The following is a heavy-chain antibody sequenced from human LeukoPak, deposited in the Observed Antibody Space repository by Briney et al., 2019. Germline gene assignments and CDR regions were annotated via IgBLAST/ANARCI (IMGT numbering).Heavy chain of an antibody. V-gene: IGHV1-46*01. D-gene: IGHD3-10*01. CDR1: GYTFTSYY. CDR2: INPSGGST. CDR3: AREFGQPNDAFDI. Sequence: ASVKVSCKASGYTFTSYYMHWVRQAPGQGLEWMGIINPSGGSTSYAQRSQGRVTMTRDTSTSTVYMELSSLRSEDTAVYYCAREFGQPNDAFDIWGQGTMVTVPS. J-gene: IGHJ3*02.